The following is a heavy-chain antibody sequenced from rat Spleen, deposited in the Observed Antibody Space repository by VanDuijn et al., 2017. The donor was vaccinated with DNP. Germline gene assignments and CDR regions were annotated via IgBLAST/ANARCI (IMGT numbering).Heavy chain of an antibody. CDR1: GFSFRNYY. J-gene: IGHJ1*01. CDR3: ARHGRVTTVATYWYFDF. Sequence: EVQLVETGGGLVQPGRSLKLSCAASGFSFRNYYMAWVRQTPKKGLEWVAIISHSDGITYYPDSVKGRFTISRDNAKSSLYLQMNSLKSEDTATYFCARHGRVTTVATYWYFDFWGPGTMVTVSS. D-gene: IGHD1-3*01. V-gene: IGHV5-25*01. CDR2: ISHSDGIT.